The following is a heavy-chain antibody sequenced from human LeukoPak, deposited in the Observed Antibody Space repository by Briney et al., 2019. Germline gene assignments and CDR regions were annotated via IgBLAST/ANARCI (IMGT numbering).Heavy chain of an antibody. CDR1: GYSISSGYY. CDR3: ARIPQFYDYVWGSYRYTPRGAFDI. Sequence: PSETLSLTCTVSGYSISSGYYWGWIRQPPGQGLEWIGEINHSGSTNYNPSLKSRVTISVDTSKNQFSLKLSSVTAADTAVYYCARIPQFYDYVWGSYRYTPRGAFDIWGQGTMVTVSS. J-gene: IGHJ3*02. CDR2: INHSGST. D-gene: IGHD3-16*02. V-gene: IGHV4-38-2*02.